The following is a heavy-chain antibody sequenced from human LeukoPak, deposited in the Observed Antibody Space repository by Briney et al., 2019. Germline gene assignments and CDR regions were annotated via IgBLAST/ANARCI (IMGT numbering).Heavy chain of an antibody. CDR1: GYSFTSYW. D-gene: IGHD6-19*01. CDR2: IYPGDSDT. V-gene: IGHV5-51*01. CDR3: ARLWGLAVASTDDAFDI. J-gene: IGHJ3*02. Sequence: GESLKISCKGSGYSFTSYWIGWVRQMPGKGLEWMGIIYPGDSDTRYSPSFQGQVTISADKSISTAYLQWSSLKASDTAMYCCARLWGLAVASTDDAFDIWGQGTMVTVSS.